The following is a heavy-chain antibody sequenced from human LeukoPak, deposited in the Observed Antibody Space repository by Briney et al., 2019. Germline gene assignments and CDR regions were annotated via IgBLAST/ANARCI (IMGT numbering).Heavy chain of an antibody. CDR2: IYTSGST. V-gene: IGHV4-4*07. Sequence: SETLSLTCTVSGGSISSYYWSWIRQPAGTRLEWIGRIYTSGSTNYNPSLKSRVTMSVDTSKNQFSLKLSSVTAADTAVYYCARDPPSPAHYYYGMDVWGQGTTVTVSS. J-gene: IGHJ6*02. CDR3: ARDPPSPAHYYYGMDV. CDR1: GGSISSYY.